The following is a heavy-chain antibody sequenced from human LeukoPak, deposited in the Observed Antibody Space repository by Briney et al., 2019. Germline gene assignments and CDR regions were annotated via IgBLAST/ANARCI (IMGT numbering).Heavy chain of an antibody. D-gene: IGHD3-22*01. CDR3: ARAWAPYYDSSGYYWFKTLYYFDY. Sequence: ASVKVSRKASGYTFTGYYMHWVRQAPGQGLEWMGRINPNSGGTNYAQKFQGRVTMTRDTSISTAYMELSRLRSDDTAVYYCARAWAPYYDSSGYYWFKTLYYFDYWGQGTLVTVSS. V-gene: IGHV1-2*06. CDR1: GYTFTGYY. CDR2: INPNSGGT. J-gene: IGHJ4*02.